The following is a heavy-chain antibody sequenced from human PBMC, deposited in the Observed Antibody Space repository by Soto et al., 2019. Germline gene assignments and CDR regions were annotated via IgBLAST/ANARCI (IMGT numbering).Heavy chain of an antibody. CDR3: ARGTGDLAY. Sequence: QIQLVQSGAEVKKPGASVKVSCKASGYTFTSFAISWVRQAPGQGLEWMGWISGYSANTHYAQKVQGRVSMTTDTSTNTAYMELRSLRSDDTAVYYCARGTGDLAYWGQGTLVTVPS. CDR2: ISGYSANT. D-gene: IGHD7-27*01. J-gene: IGHJ4*02. CDR1: GYTFTSFA. V-gene: IGHV1-18*04.